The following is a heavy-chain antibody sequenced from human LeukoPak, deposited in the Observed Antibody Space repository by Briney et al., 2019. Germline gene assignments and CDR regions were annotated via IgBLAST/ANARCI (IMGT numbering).Heavy chain of an antibody. J-gene: IGHJ5*02. CDR3: AREYSSSWYGSPHWFDP. CDR2: ISAYNGNT. D-gene: IGHD6-13*01. Sequence: GASVKVSCKASGYTFTSYGISWVRQAPGQGLEWMGWISAYNGNTNYAQKLQGRVTMTTDTSTSTAYMELRSLRSDDTAVYYCAREYSSSWYGSPHWFDPWGQGTLVTVSS. CDR1: GYTFTSYG. V-gene: IGHV1-18*01.